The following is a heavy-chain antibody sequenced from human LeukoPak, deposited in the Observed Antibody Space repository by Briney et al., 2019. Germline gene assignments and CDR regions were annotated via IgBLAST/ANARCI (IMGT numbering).Heavy chain of an antibody. V-gene: IGHV4-31*03. CDR3: ARVPYYCGSGSYYNGVVY. J-gene: IGHJ4*02. CDR2: IYYSGST. D-gene: IGHD3-10*01. CDR1: GGSISSGGYY. Sequence: SSETLSLTCTVSGGSISSGGYYWTWIRQHPGKGLEWIGYIYYSGSTYYNPSLKGRLTISVDTSKNQFSLKLSSATAADTAVYYCARVPYYCGSGSYYNGVVYWGQGTLVTVSP.